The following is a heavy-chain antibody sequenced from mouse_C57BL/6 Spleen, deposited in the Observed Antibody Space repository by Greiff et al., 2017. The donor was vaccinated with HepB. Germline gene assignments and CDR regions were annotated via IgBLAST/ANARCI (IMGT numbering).Heavy chain of an antibody. Sequence: VHVKQSVAELVRPGASVKLSCTASGFNIKNTYMHWVKQRPEQGLEWIGRIDPANGNTKYAPKFQGKATITADTSSNTAYLQLSSLTSEDTAIYYCARGYGYDGTTPFAYWGQGTLVTVSA. CDR3: ARGYGYDGTTPFAY. CDR1: GFNIKNTY. V-gene: IGHV14-3*01. J-gene: IGHJ3*01. CDR2: IDPANGNT. D-gene: IGHD2-2*01.